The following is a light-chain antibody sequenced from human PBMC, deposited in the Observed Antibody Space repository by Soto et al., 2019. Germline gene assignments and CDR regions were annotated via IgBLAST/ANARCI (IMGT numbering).Light chain of an antibody. CDR3: AGWEDSLNGVG. CDR1: SSNIGAGYD. CDR2: RNS. J-gene: IGLJ2*01. V-gene: IGLV1-40*01. Sequence: QAVVTQTPSVSGAPGQKITMSCTGSSSNIGAGYDVHWYQQIPGAAPRLLIYRNSQRPSGVPDRFSGSKSGTSASLAISGLRSEDEGDYYCAGWEDSLNGVGFGGGTKLTVL.